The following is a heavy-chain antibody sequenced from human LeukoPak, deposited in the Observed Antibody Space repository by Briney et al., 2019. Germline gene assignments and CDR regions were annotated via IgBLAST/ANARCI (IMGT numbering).Heavy chain of an antibody. CDR3: ARGPDCSGGGCYPYWFDP. D-gene: IGHD2-15*01. V-gene: IGHV4-34*01. J-gene: IGHJ5*02. CDR2: INHSGST. CDR1: GGSFSGYY. Sequence: SETLSLTCAVYGGSFSGYYWSWIRQPPGKGLEWIGEINHSGSTNYTPSLKSRVTISVDTSKNQFSLKLSSVTAADTAVYYCARGPDCSGGGCYPYWFDPWGQGTLVTVSS.